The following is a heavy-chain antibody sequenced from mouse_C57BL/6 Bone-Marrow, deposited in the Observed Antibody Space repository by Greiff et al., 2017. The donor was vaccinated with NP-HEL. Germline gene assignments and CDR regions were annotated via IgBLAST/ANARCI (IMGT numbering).Heavy chain of an antibody. V-gene: IGHV1-69*01. CDR1: GYTFTSYW. D-gene: IGHD1-1*01. J-gene: IGHJ4*01. CDR3: ARSYYLYAMDY. Sequence: QVQLQQPGAELVMPGASVKLSCKASGYTFTSYWMHWVKRRPGQGLEWIGEIDPSDSYTNYNQKFKGKSTLTVDKSSSTAYMQLSSLTSEDSAVYYCARSYYLYAMDYWGQGTSVTVSS. CDR2: IDPSDSYT.